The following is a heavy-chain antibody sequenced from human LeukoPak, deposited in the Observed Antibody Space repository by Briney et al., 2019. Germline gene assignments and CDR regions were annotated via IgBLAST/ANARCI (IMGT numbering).Heavy chain of an antibody. CDR3: ARGIHIAVAGTRASAYGMDV. V-gene: IGHV4-61*08. J-gene: IGHJ6*02. CDR1: GGSISSGGYS. D-gene: IGHD6-19*01. Sequence: PSETLSLTCAVSGGSISSGGYSWSWIRQPPGKGLEWIGYIYYSGSTNYNPSLKSRVTISVDTSKNQFSLKLSSVTAADTAVYYCARGIHIAVAGTRASAYGMDVWGQGTTVTVSS. CDR2: IYYSGST.